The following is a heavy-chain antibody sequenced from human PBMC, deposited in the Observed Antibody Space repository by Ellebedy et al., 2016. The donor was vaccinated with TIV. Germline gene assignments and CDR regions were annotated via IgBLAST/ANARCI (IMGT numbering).Heavy chain of an antibody. Sequence: GESLKISCAASGFTFSSYAMSWVRQAPGKGLEWVSTISNTGSRTYYADSVEGRFIISRDNSKKTLYLQMNSLRAEDTAIYYCAKGRGGSSHSNAPRYYFDYWGLGTLVTVSS. J-gene: IGHJ4*02. D-gene: IGHD1-26*01. V-gene: IGHV3-23*01. CDR1: GFTFSSYA. CDR2: ISNTGSRT. CDR3: AKGRGGSSHSNAPRYYFDY.